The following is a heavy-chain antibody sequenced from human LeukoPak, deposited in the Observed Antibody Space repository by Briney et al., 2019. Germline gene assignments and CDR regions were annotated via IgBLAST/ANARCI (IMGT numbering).Heavy chain of an antibody. J-gene: IGHJ4*02. V-gene: IGHV3-21*01. D-gene: IGHD3-22*01. CDR1: GFTFSSYS. Sequence: GGSLRLSCAGSGFTFSSYSMNWVRQAPGKGLEWVSSISSSSSYRYYAESVKGRFSISRDNARNSLYLQMNSLRAEDTAVYFCAREVPYDTSNYYQPFDYWGQGTLVTVSS. CDR3: AREVPYDTSNYYQPFDY. CDR2: ISSSSSYR.